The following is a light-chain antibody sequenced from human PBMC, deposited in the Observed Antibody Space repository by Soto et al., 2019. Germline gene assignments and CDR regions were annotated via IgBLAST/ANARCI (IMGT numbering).Light chain of an antibody. CDR1: HDVSRN. J-gene: IGKJ4*01. CDR2: DAS. V-gene: IGKV1-33*01. Sequence: DIQMTQSPSSLSASVGDRVTIACQSSHDVSRNLNWFQQKPGEAPKLLIYDASNLERGVPSRFSASGSGTDFTFTISSLQPGDVATYYCQQYNSMLSFGGGTEIELK. CDR3: QQYNSMLS.